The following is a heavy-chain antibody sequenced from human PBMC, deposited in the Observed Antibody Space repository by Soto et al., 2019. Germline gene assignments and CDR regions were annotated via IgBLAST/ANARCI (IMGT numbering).Heavy chain of an antibody. Sequence: GGSLRLSCAASGFTFSSYGMHWVRQAPGKGLEWVAVISYDGSNKYYADSVKGRFTISRDNSKNTLYLQMNSLRAEDTAVYYCAKQGMRFGEFFFVFGYYYYMDVWGKGTTVTVSS. CDR3: AKQGMRFGEFFFVFGYYYYMDV. D-gene: IGHD3-10*01. J-gene: IGHJ6*03. CDR1: GFTFSSYG. V-gene: IGHV3-30*18. CDR2: ISYDGSNK.